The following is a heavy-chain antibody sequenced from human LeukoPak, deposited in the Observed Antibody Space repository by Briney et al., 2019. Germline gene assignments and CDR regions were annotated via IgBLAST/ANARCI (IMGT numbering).Heavy chain of an antibody. Sequence: GGSLRLSCAASGFTFSSYGMTWVRQAPGKGLEWVSAISGSGGNTYYADSVKGRFTISRDNSKNTLYLQMNSLRADDTAVYYCAKDRDYYDSSGYSTFDYWGQGTLVTVSS. CDR3: AKDRDYYDSSGYSTFDY. CDR1: GFTFSSYG. J-gene: IGHJ4*02. V-gene: IGHV3-23*01. D-gene: IGHD3-22*01. CDR2: ISGSGGNT.